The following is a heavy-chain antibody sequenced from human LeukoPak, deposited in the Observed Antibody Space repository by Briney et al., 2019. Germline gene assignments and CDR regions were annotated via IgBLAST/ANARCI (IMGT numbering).Heavy chain of an antibody. V-gene: IGHV3-21*01. CDR3: ARGGRYGVTEVVY. J-gene: IGHJ4*02. CDR2: ISSSSSYI. D-gene: IGHD4-17*01. CDR1: GFTFSTYW. Sequence: GGSLRLSCAASGFTFSTYWMSWVRQAPGEGLEWVSSISSSSSYIYYADSVKGRFTISRDNAKNSLYLQMNSLRAEDTAVYYCARGGRYGVTEVVYWGQGTLVTVSS.